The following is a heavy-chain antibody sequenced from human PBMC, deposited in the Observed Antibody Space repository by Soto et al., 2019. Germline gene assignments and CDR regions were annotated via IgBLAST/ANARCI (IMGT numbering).Heavy chain of an antibody. D-gene: IGHD2-15*01. J-gene: IGHJ3*02. V-gene: IGHV1-69*12. CDR3: ARDRGYCSGGSCYSSAFDI. Sequence: QVQLVQSGAEVKKPGSSVKVSCKASGGTFSSYAISWVRQAPGQGLEWMGGIIPIFGTANYAQKFQGRVTIPADESTSTAYMELSSLRSEDTAVYYCARDRGYCSGGSCYSSAFDIWGQGTMVTVSS. CDR1: GGTFSSYA. CDR2: IIPIFGTA.